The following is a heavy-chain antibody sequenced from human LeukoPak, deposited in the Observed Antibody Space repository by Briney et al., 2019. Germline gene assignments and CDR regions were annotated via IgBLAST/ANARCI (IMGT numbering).Heavy chain of an antibody. CDR1: GGSISSN. Sequence: SETLSLTCTVSGGSISSNWGWIRQPPGKGLEWIGNIYYSGSTYYNPSLKSRVTMSVDTSKNQFSLKLSSVTAADTAVYYCATDGMVRGPDAWFDSWGQGTLVTVSS. CDR2: IYYSGST. D-gene: IGHD3-10*01. CDR3: ATDGMVRGPDAWFDS. V-gene: IGHV4-39*07. J-gene: IGHJ5*01.